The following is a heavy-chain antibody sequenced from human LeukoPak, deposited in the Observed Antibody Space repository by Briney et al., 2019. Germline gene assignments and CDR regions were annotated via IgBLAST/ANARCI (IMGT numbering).Heavy chain of an antibody. J-gene: IGHJ3*02. D-gene: IGHD3-22*01. CDR3: ARDGFSSGYPYDAFDI. Sequence: GGSLRLSCTASGFTVSSNYMSWVRQAPGKGLEWVSVIYSGGSTYYADSVKGRFTISRDNSKNTLYLQMNSLRAEDTAVYYCARDGFSSGYPYDAFDIWGQGTMVTVSS. CDR2: IYSGGST. CDR1: GFTVSSNY. V-gene: IGHV3-53*01.